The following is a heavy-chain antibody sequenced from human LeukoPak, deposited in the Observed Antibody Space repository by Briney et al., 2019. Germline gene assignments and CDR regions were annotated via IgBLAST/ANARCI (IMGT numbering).Heavy chain of an antibody. Sequence: ASVKVSCKASGYTFTGCYMHWVRQAPGQGLEWMGWINPNSGGTNYAQKFQGRVTMTRDTSISTAYMELSRLRSDDTAVYYCALTYYDFWSGPRSEYFQHWGQGTLVTVSS. D-gene: IGHD3-3*01. J-gene: IGHJ1*01. V-gene: IGHV1-2*02. CDR3: ALTYYDFWSGPRSEYFQH. CDR1: GYTFTGCY. CDR2: INPNSGGT.